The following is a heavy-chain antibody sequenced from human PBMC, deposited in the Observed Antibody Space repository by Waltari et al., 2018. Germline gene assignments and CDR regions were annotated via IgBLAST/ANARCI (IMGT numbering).Heavy chain of an antibody. CDR2: INHSGST. V-gene: IGHV4-34*01. Sequence: QVQLQQWGAGLLKPSETLSLTCAVYGGSFSGYYWSWIRQPPGTGLEWIGEINHSGSTNYNPSLTSRVTIAVDTSKNQFSLKLSSVTAADTAVYYCARRLAAAGTGWFDPWGQGTLVTVSS. J-gene: IGHJ5*02. CDR1: GGSFSGYY. D-gene: IGHD6-13*01. CDR3: ARRLAAAGTGWFDP.